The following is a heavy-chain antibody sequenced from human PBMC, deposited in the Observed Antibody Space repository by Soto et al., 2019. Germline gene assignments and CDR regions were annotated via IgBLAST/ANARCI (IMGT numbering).Heavy chain of an antibody. V-gene: IGHV3-73*02. CDR1: GFSFSGSA. J-gene: IGHJ4*02. D-gene: IGHD3-22*01. CDR3: TRQGRGQGRDYFDNTGDSAAIDQ. Sequence: EVQLVESGGGVVQPGGSLKLSCAASGFSFSGSAMHWVRQASGKGLEWVGRIRSKTHNHETAYAASVEGRFTISSDDSTNTAYMQMYRLKTEDTAVYSCTRQGRGQGRDYFDNTGDSAAIDQWGQGTLVTVSS. CDR2: IRSKTHNHET.